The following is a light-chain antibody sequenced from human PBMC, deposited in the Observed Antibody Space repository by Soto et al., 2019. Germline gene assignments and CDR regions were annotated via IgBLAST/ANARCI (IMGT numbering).Light chain of an antibody. V-gene: IGLV2-23*02. CDR2: EVT. CDR1: RSDVGSYNF. J-gene: IGLJ1*01. CDR3: QSCDSSLSGSGV. Sequence: QSALTQPASVSGSPGQSITISCTGTRSDVGSYNFVSWYRQYPGTAPQLILYEVTQRASGISNRFSGSKSGNTASLTISDLQTEDEADYYCQSCDSSLSGSGVFGTGTKLTVL.